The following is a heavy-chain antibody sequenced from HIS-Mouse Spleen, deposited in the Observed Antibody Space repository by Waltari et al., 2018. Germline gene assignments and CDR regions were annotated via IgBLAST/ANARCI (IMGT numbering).Heavy chain of an antibody. CDR2: SYHSGST. CDR1: GYSISRGSY. Sequence: QVQLQESGPGLVKPSETLSLTCTVSGYSISRGSYWGWLRQPPGKGLEWMGRSYHSGSTYYNASLKSRVTISVDTSKNQFSLKLSSVTAADTAVYYWAGAVEYSSSWYYYYYGMDVWGQGTTVTVSS. V-gene: IGHV4-38-2*02. J-gene: IGHJ6*02. CDR3: AGAVEYSSSWYYYYYGMDV. D-gene: IGHD6-13*01.